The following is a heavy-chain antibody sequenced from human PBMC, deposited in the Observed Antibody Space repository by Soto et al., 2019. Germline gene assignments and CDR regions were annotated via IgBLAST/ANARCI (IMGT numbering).Heavy chain of an antibody. D-gene: IGHD4-17*01. CDR1: GGSISGGVGGLYY. CDR3: AREVIPLTTDWYFDL. V-gene: IGHV4-30-4*01. CDR2: IYDSGST. Sequence: SETLSLTCTVSGGSISGGVGGLYYWSWIRQPPGKGLEWIGYIYDSGSTYYNPSLRSRVTISVDTSKNQFSLRLSSVTAADTAVYYCAREVIPLTTDWYFDLWGRGTLVTVSS. J-gene: IGHJ2*01.